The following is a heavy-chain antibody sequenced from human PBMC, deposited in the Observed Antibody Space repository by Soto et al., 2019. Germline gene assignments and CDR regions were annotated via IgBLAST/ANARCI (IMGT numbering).Heavy chain of an antibody. Sequence: ASVKVSCKASGYTFTSYDISWVRQATGQGLEWMGWMNPNSGNTGYAQKFQGRVTMTRNTSISTAYMELSSLRSEDTAVYYCARGTYYDFWSGHYYYGMDVWGQGTTVTVS. V-gene: IGHV1-8*01. CDR1: GYTFTSYD. CDR2: MNPNSGNT. D-gene: IGHD3-3*01. J-gene: IGHJ6*02. CDR3: ARGTYYDFWSGHYYYGMDV.